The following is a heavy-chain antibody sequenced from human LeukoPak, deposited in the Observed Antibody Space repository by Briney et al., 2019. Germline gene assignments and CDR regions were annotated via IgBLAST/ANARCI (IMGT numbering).Heavy chain of an antibody. D-gene: IGHD2-21*01. V-gene: IGHV3-74*01. J-gene: IGHJ3*02. CDR2: INSDGSST. Sequence: GGSLRLSCGASGFTLSRFWMYWVRQAPGKGLVWVSRINSDGSSTNYADSVKGRFTISRDNAKNTLYLQMDSLRAEDTAMYYCARPVRAYDAFDIWGQGTVVTVSS. CDR1: GFTLSRFW. CDR3: ARPVRAYDAFDI.